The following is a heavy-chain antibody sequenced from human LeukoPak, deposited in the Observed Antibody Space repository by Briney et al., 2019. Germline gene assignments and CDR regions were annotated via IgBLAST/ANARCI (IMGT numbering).Heavy chain of an antibody. Sequence: SLRLSCAASGFTFDDYAMHWVRQAPGKGLEWVSGISWNSGSIGYADSVKGRFTISRDNARNSLYLQMNSLRAEDTALYYCAKASGPKQWELHYYYYMDVWGKGTTVTVSS. CDR2: ISWNSGSI. D-gene: IGHD1-26*01. V-gene: IGHV3-9*01. CDR1: GFTFDDYA. CDR3: AKASGPKQWELHYYYYMDV. J-gene: IGHJ6*03.